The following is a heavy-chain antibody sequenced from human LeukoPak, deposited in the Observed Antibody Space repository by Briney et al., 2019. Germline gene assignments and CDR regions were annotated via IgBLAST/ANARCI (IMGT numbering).Heavy chain of an antibody. D-gene: IGHD4-17*01. Sequence: PSQTLSLTCIVSGGSISSGDYYWTWIRHPPGKGLEWVGSIYHSGNTYYNQSLKSRVTISVDTSKNQFSLKLSSVTAADTAVYYCARGRGDYGKKFDPWGQGTLVTVSS. CDR1: GGSISSGDYY. V-gene: IGHV4-30-4*01. J-gene: IGHJ5*02. CDR3: ARGRGDYGKKFDP. CDR2: IYHSGNT.